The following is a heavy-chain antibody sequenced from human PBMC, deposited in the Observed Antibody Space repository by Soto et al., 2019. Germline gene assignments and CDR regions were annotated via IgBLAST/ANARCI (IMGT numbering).Heavy chain of an antibody. CDR1: GFNFKKFA. CDR3: AKADGEQWLVPHLDN. J-gene: IGHJ4*02. D-gene: IGHD6-19*01. CDR2: ISCCGGST. V-gene: IGHV3-23*01. Sequence: EVQLLESGGGVVQPGGSLRLSCVASGFNFKKFAMAWVRQAPGEGLEGVSGISCCGGSTSYADSVKGRFSMARDDSKNTLSLQMNNLRVEDTAQYYCAKADGEQWLVPHLDNWGQGTLVTVS.